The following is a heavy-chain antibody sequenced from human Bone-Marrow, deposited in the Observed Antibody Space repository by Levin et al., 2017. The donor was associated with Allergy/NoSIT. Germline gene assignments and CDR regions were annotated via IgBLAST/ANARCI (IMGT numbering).Heavy chain of an antibody. Sequence: ASVKVSCKASGGSLNNYAISWVRQAPGQGLEWMGGIIPSFGATSYAQTFQDRVTITADESTNRAYMELRGLRSEDTAVYYCARGVRFLEWLSNPRHYYYYGMDVWGQGTTVTVSS. D-gene: IGHD3-3*01. CDR3: ARGVRFLEWLSNPRHYYYYGMDV. CDR2: IIPSFGAT. J-gene: IGHJ6*02. V-gene: IGHV1-69*13. CDR1: GGSLNNYA.